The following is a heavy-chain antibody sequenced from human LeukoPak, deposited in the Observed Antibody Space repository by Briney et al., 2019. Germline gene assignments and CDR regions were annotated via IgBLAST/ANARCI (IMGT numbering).Heavy chain of an antibody. CDR1: GFTFSSYA. J-gene: IGHJ6*02. D-gene: IGHD2-2*01. CDR2: IWYDGSNK. V-gene: IGHV3-33*08. Sequence: GRSLRLSCAASGFTFSSYAMHWVRQAPGKGLEWVAVIWYDGSNKHYADSVKGRFTISRDNSKNTLYLQMNSLRAEDTAVYYCAREDIVVVPAGNYYYGMDVWGQGTTVTVSS. CDR3: AREDIVVVPAGNYYYGMDV.